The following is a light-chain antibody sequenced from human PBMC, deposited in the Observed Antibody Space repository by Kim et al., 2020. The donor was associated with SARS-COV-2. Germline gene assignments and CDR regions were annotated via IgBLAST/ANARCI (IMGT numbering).Light chain of an antibody. CDR2: DAA. CDR3: QQHNKWLPAPS. J-gene: IGKJ4*01. CDR1: HSICIN. Sequence: PGERATLSCRASHSICINLAWYQQTRGQAPRLLIYDAAIRATGIPDKFSGSGSGTDFTLTISSLDPEDFAIYFCQQHNKWLPAPSFGGGTKVDIK. V-gene: IGKV3-11*01.